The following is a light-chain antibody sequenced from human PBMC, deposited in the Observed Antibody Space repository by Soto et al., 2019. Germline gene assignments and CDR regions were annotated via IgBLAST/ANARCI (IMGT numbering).Light chain of an antibody. J-gene: IGKJ2*01. CDR3: QQYGSSPRDT. CDR2: GAS. Sequence: EIVLTQSPGTLSLSPGERATLSCRSSQSIISNYLAWYQQKPGQAPRILIYGASSRAAGIPDRFSGSGSGTDLTLTISRLEPEDFAVYYCQQYGSSPRDTFGQGTKLEIK. V-gene: IGKV3-20*01. CDR1: QSIISNY.